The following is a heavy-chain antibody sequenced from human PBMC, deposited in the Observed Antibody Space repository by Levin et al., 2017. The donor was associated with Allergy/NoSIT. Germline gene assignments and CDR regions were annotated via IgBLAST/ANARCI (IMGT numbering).Heavy chain of an antibody. J-gene: IGHJ6*02. CDR2: ISDSGGSI. Sequence: PGGSLRLSCAASGFTFRNFAMSWVRQAPGKGLEWVSGISDSGGSIYNAESVKGRFTISRDNSKSTLYLQMKSLRAEDTAVYYCAKDLSAVPAANYYYGMDVWGQGTTVTVSS. V-gene: IGHV3-23*01. CDR3: AKDLSAVPAANYYYGMDV. CDR1: GFTFRNFA. D-gene: IGHD2-2*01.